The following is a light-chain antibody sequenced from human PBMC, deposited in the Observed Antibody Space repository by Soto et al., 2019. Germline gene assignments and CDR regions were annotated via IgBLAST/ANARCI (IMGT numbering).Light chain of an antibody. J-gene: IGKJ1*01. CDR1: QSVSSY. Sequence: IVLTQSPATLSLSPGERATLSCRASQSVSSYLAWYQQKPGQAPRLLIYDASNRATGIPARFSGSASGTDSTLTISSLEPEDFAVYYCQQRSNWPTFGQGTKVDIK. V-gene: IGKV3-11*01. CDR2: DAS. CDR3: QQRSNWPT.